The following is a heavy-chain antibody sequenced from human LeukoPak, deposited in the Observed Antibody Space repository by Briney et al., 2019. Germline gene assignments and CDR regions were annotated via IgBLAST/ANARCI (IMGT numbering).Heavy chain of an antibody. D-gene: IGHD4-23*01. V-gene: IGHV3-7*04. CDR2: VKQDGSEK. J-gene: IGHJ4*02. CDR3: ARELGGNINY. Sequence: GGSLRLSCAASGFTFSHNWMSWVRQAPGKGLEWVASVKQDGSEKHYVDSVKGRFTISRDNAKNSLYLQMNSPRGEDTAVYYCARELGGNINYWGQRVLLTVSS. CDR1: GFTFSHNW.